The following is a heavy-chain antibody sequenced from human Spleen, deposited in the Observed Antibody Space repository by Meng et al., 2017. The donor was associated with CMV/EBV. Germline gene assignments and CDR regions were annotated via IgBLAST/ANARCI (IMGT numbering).Heavy chain of an antibody. CDR2: INPSSGGT. V-gene: IGHV1-2*02. CDR1: GYTFTDYY. CDR3: AREFCSCTNCYTGHYSTDS. J-gene: IGHJ4*02. D-gene: IGHD2-2*01. Sequence: ASVKVSCKASGYTFTDYYMHWVRQDPGKGLEWKGWINPSSGGTHYAQKLLGRVTLTRDTSINTASMELNRLTSDDTALYYCAREFCSCTNCYTGHYSTDSWGQGTLVTVSS.